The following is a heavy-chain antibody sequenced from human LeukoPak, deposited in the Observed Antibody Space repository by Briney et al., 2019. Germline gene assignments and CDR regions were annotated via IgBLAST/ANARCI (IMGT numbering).Heavy chain of an antibody. J-gene: IGHJ4*02. CDR1: GFTFSGYE. CDR3: ARDAYTYGMVFDY. Sequence: GGSLRLSCAASGFTFSGYEMNWVRQTPGKGLEWVSYISNNGGTISYADSVKGRFTISRDNAKNSLFLQMNSLRAEDTAVYYCARDAYTYGMVFDYWGQGTLVTVSS. D-gene: IGHD5-18*01. V-gene: IGHV3-48*03. CDR2: ISNNGGTI.